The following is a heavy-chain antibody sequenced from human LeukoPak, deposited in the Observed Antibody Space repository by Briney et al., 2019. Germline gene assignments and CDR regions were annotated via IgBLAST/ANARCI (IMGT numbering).Heavy chain of an antibody. D-gene: IGHD3-22*01. CDR2: IYSGGST. CDR1: GFTVSSNY. CDR3: ARGFGWANYYDSSGYTTFDY. J-gene: IGHJ4*02. Sequence: GGSLRLSCAASGFTVSSNYMSWVRQAPGKGLEWVSVIYSGGSTYYADSVKGRFTISRDNSKNTLYLQMNSLRAEDTAVYYCARGFGWANYYDSSGYTTFDYWGQGTLVTVSS. V-gene: IGHV3-66*01.